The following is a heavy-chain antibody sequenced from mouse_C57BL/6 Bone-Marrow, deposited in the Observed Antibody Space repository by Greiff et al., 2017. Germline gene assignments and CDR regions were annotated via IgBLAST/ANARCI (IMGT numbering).Heavy chain of an antibody. CDR2: IDPENGDT. Sequence: EVQLQQSGAELVRPGASVKLSCTASGFNIKDDYMHWVKQRPEQGLEWIGWIDPENGDTEYASKFQGKATITADTSSNTAYLQLSILTSEDTAFYYCTTRGYGSVYFDYWGQGTTLTVSS. CDR3: TTRGYGSVYFDY. D-gene: IGHD1-1*01. V-gene: IGHV14-4*01. CDR1: GFNIKDDY. J-gene: IGHJ2*01.